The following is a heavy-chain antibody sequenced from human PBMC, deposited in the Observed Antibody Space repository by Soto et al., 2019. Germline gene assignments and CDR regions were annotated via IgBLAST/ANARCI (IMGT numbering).Heavy chain of an antibody. J-gene: IGHJ4*02. D-gene: IGHD1-26*01. CDR2: IRSSSNTI. CDR3: ARDRVWDWSGSYGCDY. Sequence: EVQLVESGGGLVQPGGSLRLSCAASGFTFSTYNMNWVRQAPGKGLEWVSYIRSSSNTIYYADSVEGRFTISRDNAKNSLYLQMNSLRDEDTAVYYCARDRVWDWSGSYGCDYWGQGTLVTVSS. V-gene: IGHV3-48*02. CDR1: GFTFSTYN.